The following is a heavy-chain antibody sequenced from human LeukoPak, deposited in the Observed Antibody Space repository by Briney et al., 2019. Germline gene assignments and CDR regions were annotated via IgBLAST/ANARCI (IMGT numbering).Heavy chain of an antibody. D-gene: IGHD3-10*02. V-gene: IGHV1-8*01. Sequence: VASVKVSCKASGYTFTSYDINWVRQATGQGLEWMGWMNPNSGNTGYAQKFQGRVTMTRNTSISTAYMELSSLRSEDTAVYYCARGTMFGEGDIYWGQGTLVTVSS. CDR2: MNPNSGNT. CDR3: ARGTMFGEGDIY. J-gene: IGHJ4*02. CDR1: GYTFTSYD.